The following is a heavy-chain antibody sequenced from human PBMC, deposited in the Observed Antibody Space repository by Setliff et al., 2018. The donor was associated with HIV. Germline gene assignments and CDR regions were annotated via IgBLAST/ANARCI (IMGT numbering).Heavy chain of an antibody. CDR3: ARDYLHVFDI. CDR2: INSASGGT. J-gene: IGHJ3*02. CDR1: GGTFSSYA. Sequence: ASVKVSCKASGGTFSSYAISWVRQAPGQGLEWMAWINSASGGTNYAQNFQGWVTVTRDMSINTVYMELSSLKSDDTAVYYCARDYLHVFDIWGQGTMVTVS. V-gene: IGHV1-2*04.